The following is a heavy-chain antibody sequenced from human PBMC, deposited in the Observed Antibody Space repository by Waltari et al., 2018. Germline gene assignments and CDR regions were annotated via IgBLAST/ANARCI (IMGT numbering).Heavy chain of an antibody. V-gene: IGHV5-51*01. J-gene: IGHJ6*03. CDR2: IDPGDSDT. CDR3: GRLRQLYYYYYMDV. Sequence: EVQLVQSGAEVRKPGESLKISCKWSGDSFTNHWIGWVRQMPGKGLEWMGVIDPGDSDTRYSPSFQGQVTISADKSTSTAYLQWSSLKASDTAMYYCGRLRQLYYYYYMDVWGKGTTVTVSS. CDR1: GDSFTNHW.